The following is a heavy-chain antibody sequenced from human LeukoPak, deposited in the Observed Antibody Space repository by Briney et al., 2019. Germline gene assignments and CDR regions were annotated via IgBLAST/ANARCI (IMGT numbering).Heavy chain of an antibody. V-gene: IGHV2-5*01. D-gene: IGHD4-23*01. CDR2: IYWNDDK. Sequence: ESGPTLVKPTQTLTLTCTFSGFSLSTSGVGVGWIRQPPGKALEWLALIYWNDDKRYSPSLKSRLTITKDTSKNQVVLTMTNMDPVDTATYYYAHRRATVAPWVWFDPWGQGTLVTVSS. CDR1: GFSLSTSGVG. J-gene: IGHJ5*02. CDR3: AHRRATVAPWVWFDP.